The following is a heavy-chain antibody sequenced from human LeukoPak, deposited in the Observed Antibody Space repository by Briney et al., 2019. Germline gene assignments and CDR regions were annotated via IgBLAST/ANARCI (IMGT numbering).Heavy chain of an antibody. Sequence: GESPKIFRKGLGYNLTNYWLDLVRQISGEGLEWVLIIYPGDSDTRYSPSFQGQVTISADKSISTAYLQWSSLRASDTAIYYCARSWVTGYGTVLDYWGQGTLVTVSS. D-gene: IGHD2-21*02. CDR1: GYNLTNYW. CDR3: ARSWVTGYGTVLDY. CDR2: IYPGDSDT. V-gene: IGHV5-51*01. J-gene: IGHJ4*02.